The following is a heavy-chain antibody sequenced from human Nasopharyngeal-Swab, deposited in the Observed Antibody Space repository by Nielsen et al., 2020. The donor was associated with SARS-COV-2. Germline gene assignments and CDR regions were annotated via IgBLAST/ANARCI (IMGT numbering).Heavy chain of an antibody. CDR2: IYHSGST. V-gene: IGHV4-4*02. J-gene: IGHJ4*02. CDR3: ARLGDYPYFDH. Sequence: SETLSLTCAASGVSISSSNWWSWVRQPPGKGLEWIGKIYHSGSTNYNPSLKSRVTISVDKSKNQFSLKLSSVTAADTAVYYCARLGDYPYFDHWGQGTLVTVSS. CDR1: GVSISSSNW. D-gene: IGHD4-17*01.